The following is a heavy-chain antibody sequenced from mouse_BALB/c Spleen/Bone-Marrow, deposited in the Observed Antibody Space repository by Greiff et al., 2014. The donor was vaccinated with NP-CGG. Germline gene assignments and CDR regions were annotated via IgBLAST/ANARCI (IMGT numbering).Heavy chain of an antibody. Sequence: QVQLQQSGAELAKPGASMKMSCKASGYTFTNYWMHWVKQRPGQGLEWIGYINLSTGYTEYNQKFKDKATLTADKSSSTAYMQLSSLTSEDSAVYYCASDDYDDDWGQGTTLTVSS. V-gene: IGHV1-7*01. CDR1: GYTFTNYW. D-gene: IGHD2-4*01. CDR3: ASDDYDDD. J-gene: IGHJ2*01. CDR2: INLSTGYT.